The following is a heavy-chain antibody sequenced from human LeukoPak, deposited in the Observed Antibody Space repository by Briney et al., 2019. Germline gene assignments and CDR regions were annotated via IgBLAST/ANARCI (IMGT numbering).Heavy chain of an antibody. CDR1: GFTFSDYN. Sequence: GGSLRLSCVASGFTFSDYNMNWVRQAPGKGLEWVSSISTASSYIYYADSMKGRFTISRDNAKNSLYLQMNSLRAEDTAVYYCARAEGDYYYYFYMDVWGKGTTVTVSS. J-gene: IGHJ6*03. V-gene: IGHV3-21*01. CDR3: ARAEGDYYYYFYMDV. CDR2: ISTASSYI.